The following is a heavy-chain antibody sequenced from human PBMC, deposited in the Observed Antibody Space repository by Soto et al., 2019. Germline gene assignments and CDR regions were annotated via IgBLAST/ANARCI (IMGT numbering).Heavy chain of an antibody. J-gene: IGHJ6*02. V-gene: IGHV4-4*02. CDR2: LYHSGST. Sequence: SETLSLTCAVSGGSISSSNWWSWVRQPPGKGLAWIGELYHSGSTNYTPSLKSRVTISVDKSKNLFSLKLSSVTAADTAVYYCARGYSSSWYEGYYYYYGMDVWGQGTTVTVSS. CDR3: ARGYSSSWYEGYYYYYGMDV. CDR1: GGSISSSNW. D-gene: IGHD6-13*01.